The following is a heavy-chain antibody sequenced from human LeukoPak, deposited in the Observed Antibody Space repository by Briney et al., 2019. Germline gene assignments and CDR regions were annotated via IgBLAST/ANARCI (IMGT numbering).Heavy chain of an antibody. V-gene: IGHV3-30*18. CDR2: ISYDGSNK. D-gene: IGHD3-10*01. J-gene: IGHJ6*02. CDR3: AKASTYGSGSRQYYYYGMDV. Sequence: GTSLRLSCAASGFTFSSYGMHWVRQAPGKGLEWVAVISYDGSNKYYADSVKGRFTISRDNSKNTLYLQMNSLRAEDTAVYYCAKASTYGSGSRQYYYYGMDVWGQGTTVTVSS. CDR1: GFTFSSYG.